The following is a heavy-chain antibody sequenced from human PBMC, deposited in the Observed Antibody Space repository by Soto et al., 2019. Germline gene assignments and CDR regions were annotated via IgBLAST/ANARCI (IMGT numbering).Heavy chain of an antibody. D-gene: IGHD3-16*02. CDR2: INHSGST. V-gene: IGHV4-34*01. CDR1: GGSFSGYY. Sequence: SETLSLTCAVYGGSFSGYYWSWIRQPPGKGLEWIGEINHSGSTNYNPSLKSRVTISVDTSKNQFSLKLSSVTAADTAVYYCARGRRQTPLGELSLYSNYYFDYWGQGTLVTVSS. CDR3: ARGRRQTPLGELSLYSNYYFDY. J-gene: IGHJ4*02.